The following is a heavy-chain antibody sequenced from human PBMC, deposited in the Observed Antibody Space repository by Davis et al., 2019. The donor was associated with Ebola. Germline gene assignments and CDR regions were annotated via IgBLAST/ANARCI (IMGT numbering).Heavy chain of an antibody. J-gene: IGHJ4*02. D-gene: IGHD6-13*01. V-gene: IGHV3-48*02. Sequence: PGGSLRLSCAASGFMFSSYSMNWVRQAPGKGLEWLSYISSSSSSIQYADSVKGRFTISRNNVQNSLYLQMNSLRDEDTAVYYCARPESGIWGQGTLVTVSS. CDR1: GFMFSSYS. CDR3: ARPESGI. CDR2: ISSSSSSI.